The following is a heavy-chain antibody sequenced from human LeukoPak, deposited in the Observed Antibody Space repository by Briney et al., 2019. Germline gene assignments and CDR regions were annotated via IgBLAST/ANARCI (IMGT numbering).Heavy chain of an antibody. D-gene: IGHD3-10*01. Sequence: GGSLRLSCVDSGFTFSSFAMSWVRQAPGKGLEWVSDISTSGGHTYYADSVKGRFTISRDDSKNTLYLQMNSLRVDDTAVYYCAKDLGGESDYWGQGTLVTVSS. CDR1: GFTFSSFA. CDR2: ISTSGGHT. J-gene: IGHJ4*02. CDR3: AKDLGGESDY. V-gene: IGHV3-23*01.